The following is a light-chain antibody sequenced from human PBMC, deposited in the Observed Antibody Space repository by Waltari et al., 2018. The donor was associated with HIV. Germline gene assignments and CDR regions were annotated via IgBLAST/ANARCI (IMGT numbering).Light chain of an antibody. CDR3: QQYDNGYT. CDR1: QSLSSN. J-gene: IGKJ2*01. V-gene: IGKV3-15*01. CDR2: DAS. Sequence: EIVMTQSPATLSVSPGERATLSCRAGQSLSSNLAWYQQKPGQAPRLLIYDASTRATGIPARFSGSGSGTEFTLTISSLQSEDFALYYCQQYDNGYTFGQGTKLEIK.